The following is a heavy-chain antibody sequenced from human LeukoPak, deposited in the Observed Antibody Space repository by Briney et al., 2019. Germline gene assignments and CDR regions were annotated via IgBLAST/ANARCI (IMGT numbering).Heavy chain of an antibody. CDR1: GFTFSSYA. J-gene: IGHJ6*02. V-gene: IGHV3-30-3*01. CDR3: ARVEGSGWYWFYYYGMDV. D-gene: IGHD6-19*01. Sequence: PGGSLRLSCAASGFTFSSYAMHWVRQAPGKGLEWVAVISYDGSNKYYADSVKGRFTISRDNSKNTLYLQMNSLRAEDTAVYYCARVEGSGWYWFYYYGMDVWGQGTTVTVSS. CDR2: ISYDGSNK.